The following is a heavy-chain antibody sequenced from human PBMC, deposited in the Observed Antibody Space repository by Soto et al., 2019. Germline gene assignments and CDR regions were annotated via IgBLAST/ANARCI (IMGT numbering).Heavy chain of an antibody. CDR3: AKVIGDYGDYEGDAFDI. D-gene: IGHD4-17*01. Sequence: GGSLRLSCAASGFTFSSYAMSWVRQAPGKGLEWVSAISGSGGSTYYADSVKGRFTISRDNSKNTLYLQMNSLRAEDTAVYYCAKVIGDYGDYEGDAFDIWGQGTMVTVSS. J-gene: IGHJ3*02. CDR1: GFTFSSYA. CDR2: ISGSGGST. V-gene: IGHV3-23*01.